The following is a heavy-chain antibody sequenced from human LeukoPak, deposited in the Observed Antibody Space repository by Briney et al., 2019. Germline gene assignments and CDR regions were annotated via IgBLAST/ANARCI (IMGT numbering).Heavy chain of an antibody. CDR1: GGSISSGSCY. CDR2: IYTSGST. J-gene: IGHJ5*02. CDR3: ARDTQNDSVDLNWFAP. D-gene: IGHD4-17*01. V-gene: IGHV4-61*02. Sequence: SQTLSLTCTVSGGSISSGSCYWSWIRQPAGKGLEWIGRIYTSGSTNYNPSLKSRVTISLDTSKNQFSLKLSSVTAADTAVYYCARDTQNDSVDLNWFAPWGKGTLVTVSS.